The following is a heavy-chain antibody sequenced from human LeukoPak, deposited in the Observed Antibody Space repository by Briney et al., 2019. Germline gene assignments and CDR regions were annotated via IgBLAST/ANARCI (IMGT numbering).Heavy chain of an antibody. J-gene: IGHJ4*02. Sequence: SEALSLTCAVYGGSFSSGYYWGWIRQPPGKGLEWIGSIYISGSTNYNPSLKSRVTISVDTSKNQFSLKLSSVTAADTAVYYCARGGYIAARPVDYWGQGTLVTVSS. D-gene: IGHD6-6*01. V-gene: IGHV4-38-2*01. CDR3: ARGGYIAARPVDY. CDR2: IYISGST. CDR1: GGSFSSGYY.